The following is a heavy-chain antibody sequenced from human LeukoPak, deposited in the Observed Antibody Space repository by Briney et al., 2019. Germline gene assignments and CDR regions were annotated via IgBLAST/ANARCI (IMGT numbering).Heavy chain of an antibody. J-gene: IGHJ4*02. D-gene: IGHD5-24*01. V-gene: IGHV3-64*01. Sequence: GGSLRLSCAASGFTFSTFAMQWVRQAPEKGLEYVSGINTDGGTTFYANSVKGRFTISRDNPKNTLYLQMGSLRAGDTAVYYCARDGVATNDYWGQGILVTVSS. CDR1: GFTFSTFA. CDR3: ARDGVATNDY. CDR2: INTDGGTT.